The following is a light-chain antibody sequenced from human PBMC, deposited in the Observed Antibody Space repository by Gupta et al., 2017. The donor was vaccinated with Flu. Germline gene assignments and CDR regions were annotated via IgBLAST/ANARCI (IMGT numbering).Light chain of an antibody. CDR1: QRVGTN. CDR2: GAS. J-gene: IGKJ4*01. CDR3: QQYNNWPL. Sequence: VPTQSPATLSVSPGESATLSCRASQRVGTNLAWYQQRPGQALRLLIYGASTRATGVPARFSGSGFGTEFTLTISSLQSEDFAVYFCQQYNNWPLFGGGTKVEIK. V-gene: IGKV3-15*01.